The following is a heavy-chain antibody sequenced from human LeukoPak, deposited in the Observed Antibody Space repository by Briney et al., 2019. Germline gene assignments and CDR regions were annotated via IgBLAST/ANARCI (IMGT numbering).Heavy chain of an antibody. CDR2: ISWNSGDI. CDR1: GFTFDDYA. Sequence: GGSLRLSCAASGFTFDDYAMHWVRQAPGKGLEWVSGISWNSGDIGYADSVKGRFTISRDNSKNTLYLQMNSLRAEDTAVYYCAKDDYYDTSGYRDWGQGTLVTVSS. D-gene: IGHD3-22*01. J-gene: IGHJ4*02. CDR3: AKDDYYDTSGYRD. V-gene: IGHV3-9*01.